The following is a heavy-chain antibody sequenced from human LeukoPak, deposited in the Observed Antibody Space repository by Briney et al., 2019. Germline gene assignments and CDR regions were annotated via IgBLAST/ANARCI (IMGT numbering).Heavy chain of an antibody. J-gene: IGHJ6*03. CDR2: IYHSGST. V-gene: IGHV4-30-2*01. CDR1: GGSISSGGYY. Sequence: NPSQTLSLTCTVSGGSISSGGYYWSWIRQPPGKGLEWIGYIYHSGSTYYNPSLKSRVTISVDRSKNQFSLKLSSVTAADTAVYYCARDYGRYSYGPPLGYYYMDIWGKGTTVTVSS. CDR3: ARDYGRYSYGPPLGYYYMDI. D-gene: IGHD5-18*01.